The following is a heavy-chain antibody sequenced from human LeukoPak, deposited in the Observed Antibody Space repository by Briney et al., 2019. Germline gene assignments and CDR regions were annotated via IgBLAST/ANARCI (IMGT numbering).Heavy chain of an antibody. CDR2: IIPIFGTA. V-gene: IGHV1-69*06. CDR1: GGTFSSYA. CDR3: ARKVEYCSSTSCYLDY. J-gene: IGHJ4*02. D-gene: IGHD2-2*01. Sequence: SVKVSCKASGGTFSSYAISWVRQAPGQGLEWMGGIIPIFGTANYAQKFQGRVTITADKSTSTAYMELSSLRSEDTAVYYCARKVEYCSSTSCYLDYWGQGTLVTVSS.